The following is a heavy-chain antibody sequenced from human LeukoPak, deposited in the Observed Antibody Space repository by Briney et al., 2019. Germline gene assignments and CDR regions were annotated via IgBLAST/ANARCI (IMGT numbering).Heavy chain of an antibody. CDR3: GSLTVVARDH. V-gene: IGHV3-11*04. CDR1: GFTFSDYY. D-gene: IGHD3-22*01. Sequence: EPGGSLRLSCAASGFTFSDYYMSWIRQAPGKGLEWVSYISSSGSTIYYADSVKGRFTISRDNAKNTLYLQMNSLRAEDTAVYYCGSLTVVARDHWGQGTLVTVSS. CDR2: ISSSGSTI. J-gene: IGHJ4*02.